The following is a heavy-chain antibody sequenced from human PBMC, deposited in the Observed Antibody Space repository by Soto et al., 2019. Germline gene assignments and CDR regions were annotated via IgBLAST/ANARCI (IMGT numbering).Heavy chain of an antibody. Sequence: ASVKVSCKASGYTFTNFGISWVRQAPGQGLEWMGWISAYNGNTNYAQKFQGWVTMTRDTSISTAYMELSRLRSDDTAVYYCARGLGIAAAGTIDYWGQGTLVTVSS. CDR3: ARGLGIAAAGTIDY. J-gene: IGHJ4*02. V-gene: IGHV1-18*01. D-gene: IGHD6-13*01. CDR1: GYTFTNFG. CDR2: ISAYNGNT.